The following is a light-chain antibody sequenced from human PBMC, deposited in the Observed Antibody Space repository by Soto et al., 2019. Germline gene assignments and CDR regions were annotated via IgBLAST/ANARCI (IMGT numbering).Light chain of an antibody. CDR3: CSYAGDSHWM. J-gene: IGLJ3*02. CDR2: EGS. Sequence: QSALTQPASVSGSPGQSITISCTGTSSDIGSYNLVSWYQQHPGIAPKLMIYEGSNRPSGVSNRFSGSKSGNTASLTISGLQAEDEADYYCCSYAGDSHWMFGGGTKLTVL. CDR1: SSDIGSYNL. V-gene: IGLV2-23*01.